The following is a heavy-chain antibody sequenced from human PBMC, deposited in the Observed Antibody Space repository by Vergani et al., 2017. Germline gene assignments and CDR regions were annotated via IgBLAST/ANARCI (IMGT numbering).Heavy chain of an antibody. V-gene: IGHV3-11*01. CDR2: ISNSGNTI. J-gene: IGHJ3*02. Sequence: QVQLVESGGGLVKPGGSLRLSCAASGFSFSDHYMTWIRQAPGKGVEWVSYISNSGNTIEYADSVKGRFSISRDNAKSSLFLQMDSLRAEDTAVYYCARDHRDENNYPGTFDSWGQGSMVTVSS. CDR3: ARDHRDENNYPGTFDS. D-gene: IGHD5-24*01. CDR1: GFSFSDHY.